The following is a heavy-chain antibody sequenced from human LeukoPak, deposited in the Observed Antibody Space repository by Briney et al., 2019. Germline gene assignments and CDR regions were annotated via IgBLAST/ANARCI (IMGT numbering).Heavy chain of an antibody. D-gene: IGHD2-15*01. Sequence: PGGSLRLSCAASGFTFSSYAMSWVRQAPGKGLEWVSAISGSGGSTYYADSVKGRFTISRDNSKNTLYLQMNSLRAEDTAVYYCARPRGVGGYCSGGSCSLEDWGQGTLVTVSS. CDR3: ARPRGVGGYCSGGSCSLED. CDR1: GFTFSSYA. V-gene: IGHV3-23*01. CDR2: ISGSGGST. J-gene: IGHJ4*02.